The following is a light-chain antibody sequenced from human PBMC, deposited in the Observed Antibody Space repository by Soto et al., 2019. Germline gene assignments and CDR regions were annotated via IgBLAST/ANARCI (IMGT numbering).Light chain of an antibody. Sequence: DIQMTESPSSLSASIGDRVTITCRASQSIGKFLNWYRQKPGKAPNLLIYAASSLQSGVPSRFSVSGSGTDFTLTISSLQPEDSAGYYCQQSYSTPWTFGQGTKLEI. J-gene: IGKJ2*01. CDR2: AAS. CDR3: QQSYSTPWT. V-gene: IGKV1-39*01. CDR1: QSIGKF.